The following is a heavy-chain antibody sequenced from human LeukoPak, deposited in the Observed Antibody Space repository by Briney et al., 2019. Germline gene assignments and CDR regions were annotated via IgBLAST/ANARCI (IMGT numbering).Heavy chain of an antibody. CDR2: IRSKANSYAT. CDR1: GFTFSGSA. Sequence: GGSLRLSCAASGFTFSGSAMHWVRQASGKGMEWVGRIRSKANSYATAYAASVKGRFTISRDDSKNTAYLQMNSLKTEDTAVYYCTRWGDYCSGGSCFAERNDYWGQGTLVTVSS. CDR3: TRWGDYCSGGSCFAERNDY. D-gene: IGHD2-15*01. J-gene: IGHJ4*02. V-gene: IGHV3-73*01.